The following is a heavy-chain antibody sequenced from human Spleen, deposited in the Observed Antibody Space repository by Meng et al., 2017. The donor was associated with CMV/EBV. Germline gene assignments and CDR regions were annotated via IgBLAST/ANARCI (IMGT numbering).Heavy chain of an antibody. CDR3: ARDNNWGPDY. J-gene: IGHJ4*02. Sequence: ASVKVSCKASGYTFTDYFMHWVRQAPGYGLEWMGWINPNSGGTNFAQKFQGRVTMTRDTSISTAYMELSRLRSDDTAVYYCARDNNWGPDYWGQGTLVTVSS. CDR2: INPNSGGT. D-gene: IGHD7-27*01. CDR1: GYTFTDYF. V-gene: IGHV1-2*02.